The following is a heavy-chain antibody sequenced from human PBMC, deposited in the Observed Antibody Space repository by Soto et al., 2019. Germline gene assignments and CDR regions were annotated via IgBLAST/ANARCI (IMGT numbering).Heavy chain of an antibody. Sequence: GGSLRLSCAASGVTCSSAWMNWVRQAPGKGLECVGRIERKTDGGTTDYAAPVKGRFNISRDDSKNTLYLQMNSLKTEDTAVYYCTTSITIFGVVPSYFDYWGQGT. V-gene: IGHV3-15*07. D-gene: IGHD3-3*01. CDR3: TTSITIFGVVPSYFDY. CDR2: IERKTDGGTT. CDR1: GVTCSSAW. J-gene: IGHJ4*02.